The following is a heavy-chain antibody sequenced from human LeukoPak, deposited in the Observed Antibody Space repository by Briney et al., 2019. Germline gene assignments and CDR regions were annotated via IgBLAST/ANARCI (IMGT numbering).Heavy chain of an antibody. D-gene: IGHD6-13*01. V-gene: IGHV4-59*01. CDR3: ARSGGYSSSWSL. Sequence: SETLSLTCTVSGGSISTYYWNWIRQPPGKGLEWIGYISNTGITTYNPSLKSRVTISVDTSKSQLSLKLSSVTAADTAVYYCARSGGYSSSWSLWGQGTLVTVSS. CDR1: GGSISTYY. J-gene: IGHJ4*02. CDR2: ISNTGIT.